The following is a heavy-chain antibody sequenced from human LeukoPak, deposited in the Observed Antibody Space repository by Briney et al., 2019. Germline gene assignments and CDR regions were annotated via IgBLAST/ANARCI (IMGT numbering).Heavy chain of an antibody. V-gene: IGHV4-4*07. CDR2: INTNGGT. J-gene: IGHJ4*02. CDR1: GASISGFY. D-gene: IGHD4-17*01. CDR3: AREYGDLDY. Sequence: SETLSLTCSVSGASISGFYWSWIRQPAWKGLEWLGRINTNGGTNYNPSLKSRVTISTDTSSNKFSLKLRSVTAADTAVYYCAREYGDLDYWGRGTLVTVSS.